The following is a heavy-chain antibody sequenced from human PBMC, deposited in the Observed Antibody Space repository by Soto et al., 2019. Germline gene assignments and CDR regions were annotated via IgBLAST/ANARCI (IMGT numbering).Heavy chain of an antibody. CDR3: ARGVINDAFDI. CDR2: ISAYKGRT. CDR1: GYTFTSHG. Sequence: QGQLVQSGAEVKKPGASVKVSCKDSGYTFTSHGITWVRQAPGQGLEWMGWISAYKGRTDYAQRVQGRVTMTTDTSTSTAYMELRSLRSYDTAVYYCARGVINDAFDIWGQGTMVTVSS. V-gene: IGHV1-18*01. D-gene: IGHD3-10*01. J-gene: IGHJ3*02.